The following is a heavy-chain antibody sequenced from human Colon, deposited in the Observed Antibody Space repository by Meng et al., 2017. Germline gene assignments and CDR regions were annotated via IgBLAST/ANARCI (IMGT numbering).Heavy chain of an antibody. CDR1: GGSISSNW. Sequence: GQLQESGPGLVKPSETLSLACAVSGGSISSNWWSWVRQPPGKGLEWIGEFFHTGRTNYDPSLKSRVTISVDKSNNQFSLKLTSVTAADTAVYYCARHISILGQRGFDYWGQGTLVTVSS. CDR2: FFHTGRT. J-gene: IGHJ4*02. D-gene: IGHD3/OR15-3a*01. CDR3: ARHISILGQRGFDY. V-gene: IGHV4-4*02.